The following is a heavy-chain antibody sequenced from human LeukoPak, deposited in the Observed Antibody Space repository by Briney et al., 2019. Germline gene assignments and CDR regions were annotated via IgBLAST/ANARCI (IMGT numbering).Heavy chain of an antibody. V-gene: IGHV3-7*01. D-gene: IGHD4-17*01. J-gene: IGHJ6*02. Sequence: GGSLRLSCAASGFTFSSYWMSWVRQAPGKGLEWVAIIKQDGSEKYYVDSVKGRFTISRENAKNSLYLQMNSLRAEDTTVYYCARDHGSYSEYYGDYALPYYYYYYGMDVWGQGTTVTVSS. CDR3: ARDHGSYSEYYGDYALPYYYYYYGMDV. CDR1: GFTFSSYW. CDR2: IKQDGSEK.